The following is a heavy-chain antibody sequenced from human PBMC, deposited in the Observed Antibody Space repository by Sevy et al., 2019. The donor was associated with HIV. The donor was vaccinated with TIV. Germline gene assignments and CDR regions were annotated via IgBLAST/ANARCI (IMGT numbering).Heavy chain of an antibody. J-gene: IGHJ4*02. CDR3: AKGGKGIVVVVAAYEY. CDR1: GFTFSSYA. D-gene: IGHD2-15*01. V-gene: IGHV3-23*01. CDR2: ISGSGGST. Sequence: GGSLRLSCAASGFTFSSYAMSWVRQAPGKGLEWVSAISGSGGSTYYADSVKGRSTIPRDKSKNTLYLQMNSLRAEDTAVYYCAKGGKGIVVVVAAYEYWGQGTLVTVSS.